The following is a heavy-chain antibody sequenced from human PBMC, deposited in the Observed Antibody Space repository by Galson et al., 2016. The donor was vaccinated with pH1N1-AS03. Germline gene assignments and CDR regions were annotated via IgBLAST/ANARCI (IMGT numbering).Heavy chain of an antibody. V-gene: IGHV1-69*13. J-gene: IGHJ6*02. CDR3: AREGVLSDRAFNYYGMDV. CDR1: GGTFSTYG. D-gene: IGHD3-16*01. CDR2: IITIFGTT. Sequence: SVKVSCKASGGTFSTYGISWVRQATGQGLEWMGGIITIFGTTNYAQKFQGRVTITADESTSTAYLALCSLRTQDTAVYYFAREGVLSDRAFNYYGMDVWGQGTTVSVSS.